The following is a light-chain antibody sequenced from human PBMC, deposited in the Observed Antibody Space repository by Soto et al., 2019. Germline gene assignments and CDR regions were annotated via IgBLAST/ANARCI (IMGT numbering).Light chain of an antibody. J-gene: IGKJ1*01. CDR2: HAS. CDR3: QQYNNWPPWT. CDR1: QSVSDK. Sequence: EIVMTQSPATVSVSPGERATLSCRASQSVSDKLAWHQQKPGQAPRLLIYHASARATGIPARFSGSGSGTEFTLTISGLQSEDFAVYYCQQYNNWPPWTFGQGTKVEIK. V-gene: IGKV3-15*01.